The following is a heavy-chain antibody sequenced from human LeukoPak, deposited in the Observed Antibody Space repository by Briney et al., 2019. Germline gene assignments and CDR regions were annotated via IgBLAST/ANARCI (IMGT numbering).Heavy chain of an antibody. CDR3: ARVPGYYDSSGSPYYYYGMDV. Sequence: GGSLRLSCAASGFTFSSYSMNWVRQAPGKGLEWVSSISSSSSYIYYADSVKGRFTISRDNAKNSLYLQMNSLRAEDTAVYYCARVPGYYDSSGSPYYYYGMDVWGQGTTVTVSS. CDR2: ISSSSSYI. D-gene: IGHD3-22*01. CDR1: GFTFSSYS. J-gene: IGHJ6*02. V-gene: IGHV3-21*01.